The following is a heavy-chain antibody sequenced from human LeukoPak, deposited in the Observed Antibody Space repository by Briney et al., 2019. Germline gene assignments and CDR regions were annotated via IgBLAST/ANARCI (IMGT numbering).Heavy chain of an antibody. CDR3: ARRPLETTVTTFYFDY. J-gene: IGHJ4*02. Sequence: SETLSLTCAVYGGSSSGYYWSWIRQPPGKGLEWIGEINHSGSTNYNPSLKSRVTISVDTSKNQFSLKLSSVTAADTAVYYCARRPLETTVTTFYFDYWGQGTLVTVSS. CDR1: GGSSSGYY. CDR2: INHSGST. V-gene: IGHV4-34*01. D-gene: IGHD4-17*01.